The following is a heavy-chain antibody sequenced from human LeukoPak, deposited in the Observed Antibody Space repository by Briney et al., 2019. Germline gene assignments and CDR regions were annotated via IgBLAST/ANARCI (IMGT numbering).Heavy chain of an antibody. CDR3: ARDYTGGWNDY. CDR1: GFTFTKHW. V-gene: IGHV3-7*01. Sequence: GGSLRLSRAATGFTFTKHWMSWVRQTIGKGLECVAKIREDGSEKHYVDSVKGRFTISRDNARNSLYLQMNNLRVEDTAVYYCARDYTGGWNDYWGQGTLVTVSS. J-gene: IGHJ4*02. D-gene: IGHD7-27*01. CDR2: IREDGSEK.